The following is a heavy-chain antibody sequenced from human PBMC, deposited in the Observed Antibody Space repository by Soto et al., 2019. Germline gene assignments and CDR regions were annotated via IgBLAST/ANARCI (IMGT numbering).Heavy chain of an antibody. CDR3: ARDHWKSGTYTSCFDP. J-gene: IGHJ5*02. V-gene: IGHV1-18*04. CDR2: ISAYNGDT. D-gene: IGHD1-26*01. Sequence: ASVKVSCKASGYTFNSYGISWVRQAPGQGLEWMGWISAYNGDTNYAQKVQGRVIMTTDTSTNTAYMELRSLTSDDTAIYYCARDHWKSGTYTSCFDPWGQGTLVTVSS. CDR1: GYTFNSYG.